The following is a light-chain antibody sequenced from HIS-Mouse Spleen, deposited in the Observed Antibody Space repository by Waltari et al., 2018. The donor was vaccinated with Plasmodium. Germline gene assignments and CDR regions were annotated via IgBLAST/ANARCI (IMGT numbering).Light chain of an antibody. J-gene: IGKJ1*01. Sequence: EFVLTQSPGPLSLSPGERVTLSCRASQSVSSRYLALYQQKPGQAPRLLIYGASSRATGIPDRFSGSGSGTDFTLTISRLEPEDFAVYYCQQYGSSLPWTFGQGTKVEIK. CDR1: QSVSSRY. CDR3: QQYGSSLPWT. V-gene: IGKV3-20*01. CDR2: GAS.